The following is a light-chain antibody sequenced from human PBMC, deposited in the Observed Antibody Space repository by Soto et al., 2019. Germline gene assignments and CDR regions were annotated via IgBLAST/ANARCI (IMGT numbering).Light chain of an antibody. V-gene: IGKV1-39*01. CDR2: AAS. CDR3: QQSYSSQFT. Sequence: DIQMTQSPSSLSASVGDRVTITCRASQTISSYLNWYQQKPGKAPNLLIYAASSLQSGVPSRFSGSGSGTDFTLTISSLQPDDFATYYCQQSYSSQFTFGPGTKVDIK. J-gene: IGKJ3*01. CDR1: QTISSY.